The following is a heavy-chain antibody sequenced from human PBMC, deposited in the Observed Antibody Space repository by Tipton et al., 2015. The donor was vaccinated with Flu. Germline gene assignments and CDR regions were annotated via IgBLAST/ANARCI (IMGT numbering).Heavy chain of an antibody. Sequence: QLVQSGAEVKKPGESLKISCKGSGYSFTSYWIGWVRQMPGKGPEWMGLISPGDSQTRYSPSFQGQVTISADKSISTAFLQWSSLKASDTAMYYCVRPPGGYSYGYGIHYYLDYWGQGTQVTVSS. D-gene: IGHD5-18*01. CDR3: VRPPGGYSYGYGIHYYLDY. CDR1: GYSFTSYW. V-gene: IGHV5-51*03. J-gene: IGHJ4*02. CDR2: ISPGDSQT.